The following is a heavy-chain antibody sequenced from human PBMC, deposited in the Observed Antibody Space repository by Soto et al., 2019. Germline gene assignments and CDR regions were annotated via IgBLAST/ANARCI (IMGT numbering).Heavy chain of an antibody. Sequence: GGSLRLSCAASGFTFSTYAMNWVRQAPGEGLEWVSGISDSGGSTYYADSVKGRFTISRDSSKNTLYLQMNNLRAEDTAVYYCAKDQGSSWYEIDYWGQGTLVTVSS. CDR1: GFTFSTYA. D-gene: IGHD6-13*01. V-gene: IGHV3-23*01. CDR2: ISDSGGST. J-gene: IGHJ4*02. CDR3: AKDQGSSWYEIDY.